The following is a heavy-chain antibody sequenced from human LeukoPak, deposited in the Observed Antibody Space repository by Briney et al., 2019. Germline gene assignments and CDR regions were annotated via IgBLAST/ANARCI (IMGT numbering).Heavy chain of an antibody. D-gene: IGHD3-22*01. V-gene: IGHV3-74*03. CDR3: VRSAFHAGSGNYYDY. J-gene: IGHJ4*01. CDR2: IDNAGSIT. Sequence: PGGSLRLSCAAFGFTFSNYWIHWVRQAPGKGLVRVSRIDNAGSITTYADSVKGRFTISRDNAENTLYLQMNSLRVEDTAVYYCVRSAFHAGSGNYYDYWGQGTLVTVSS. CDR1: GFTFSNYW.